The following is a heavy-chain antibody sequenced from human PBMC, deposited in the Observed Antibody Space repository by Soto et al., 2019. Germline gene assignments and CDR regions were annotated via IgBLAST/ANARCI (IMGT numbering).Heavy chain of an antibody. D-gene: IGHD6-13*01. CDR2: ISYDGSNK. CDR3: ARPENSSSWDYFDY. J-gene: IGHJ4*02. V-gene: IGHV3-30-3*01. Sequence: GGSLRLSCAASGFTFSSYAMHWVRQAPGKGLEWVAVISYDGSNKYYADSVKGRSTISRDNSKNTLYLQMNSLRAEDTAMYYCARPENSSSWDYFDYWGQGTLVTVSS. CDR1: GFTFSSYA.